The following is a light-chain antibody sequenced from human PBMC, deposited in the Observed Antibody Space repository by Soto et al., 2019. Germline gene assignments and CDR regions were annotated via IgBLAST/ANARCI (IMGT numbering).Light chain of an antibody. Sequence: LSPVTLSSYPEERATLSCRASQSVTIGYLAWFQQKPGQAPRLLIYGASKRATGIPDRFSGSGSGTDFTLSISRLEPEDFAVYYCQQYSRLWTFGQGTMVAIK. CDR1: QSVTIGY. V-gene: IGKV3-20*01. CDR3: QQYSRLWT. J-gene: IGKJ1*01. CDR2: GAS.